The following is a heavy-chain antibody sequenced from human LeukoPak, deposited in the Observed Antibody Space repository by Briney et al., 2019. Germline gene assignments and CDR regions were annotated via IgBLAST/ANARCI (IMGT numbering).Heavy chain of an antibody. V-gene: IGHV1-2*02. CDR1: GYTFTGYY. CDR2: INPNTGGT. J-gene: IGHJ4*02. CDR3: ARVGSSGYYSSPLNY. Sequence: ASVKVSCKTSGYTFTGYYMHWVRQAPGQGLEWMGWINPNTGGTNYAQKFQGRVTMTSDTSISTAYMELSRLRSDDTAVYYCARVGSSGYYSSPLNYWGQGTLVTVSS. D-gene: IGHD3-22*01.